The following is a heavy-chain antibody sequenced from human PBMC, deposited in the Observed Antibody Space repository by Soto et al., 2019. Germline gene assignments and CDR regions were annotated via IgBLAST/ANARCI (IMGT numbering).Heavy chain of an antibody. D-gene: IGHD3-3*01. J-gene: IGHJ6*02. CDR1: GFTFEDYV. V-gene: IGHV3-9*01. CDR2: ISWDGYSI. Sequence: EVQLVESGGGLVQPGRSLRLSCVGSGFTFEDYVMHWVRQVPGKGLEWVSHISWDGYSIGYAGSVRGRFTISRDNGQNSLFMKMNRRRPEDTALYDCARSWSGSTSGRVDVWGQGTTVTVSS. CDR3: ARSWSGSTSGRVDV.